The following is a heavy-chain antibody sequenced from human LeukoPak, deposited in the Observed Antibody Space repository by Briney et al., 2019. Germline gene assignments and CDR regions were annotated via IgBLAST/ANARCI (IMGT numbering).Heavy chain of an antibody. Sequence: GASVKVSCKASGYTFTGYYMHWVRQAPGQGLEWMGWINPNSGGTNYAQKFQGRVTMTRDTSISTAYMELSRLRSDDTAAYYCARDLVFITMVQGVMYNWFDPWGQGTLVTVSS. J-gene: IGHJ5*02. CDR1: GYTFTGYY. V-gene: IGHV1-2*02. CDR3: ARDLVFITMVQGVMYNWFDP. D-gene: IGHD3-10*01. CDR2: INPNSGGT.